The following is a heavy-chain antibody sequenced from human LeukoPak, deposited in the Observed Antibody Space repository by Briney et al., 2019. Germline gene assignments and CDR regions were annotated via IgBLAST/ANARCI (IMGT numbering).Heavy chain of an antibody. V-gene: IGHV3-11*01. J-gene: IGHJ4*02. CDR3: ARDAIDSSGFDFDY. Sequence: GESLRLSCAASGFTLSDYYMTWIRQAPGKGLEWISYISTSAGTIYYVDSVKGRFTISRDNAKNSLYLQMNSLRAEDTAVYYCARDAIDSSGFDFDYWGQGTLVTVSS. CDR1: GFTLSDYY. CDR2: ISTSAGTI. D-gene: IGHD3-22*01.